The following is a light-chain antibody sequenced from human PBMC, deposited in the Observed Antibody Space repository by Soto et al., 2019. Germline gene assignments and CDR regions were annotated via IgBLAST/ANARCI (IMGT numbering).Light chain of an antibody. V-gene: IGKV1-5*01. J-gene: IGKJ1*01. Sequence: DIQITQSPSTLSASVGDRVTITCRASQGISSWLAWYQQKPGKAPKLLIYDASSLESGVPSRFSGSGSGTEFTLTISSLQPDDFATYYCQQYNSYSPTFGQGTKVDIK. CDR3: QQYNSYSPT. CDR2: DAS. CDR1: QGISSW.